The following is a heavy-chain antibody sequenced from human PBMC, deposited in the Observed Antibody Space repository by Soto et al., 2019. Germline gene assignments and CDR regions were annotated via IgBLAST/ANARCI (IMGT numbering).Heavy chain of an antibody. V-gene: IGHV1-69*01. J-gene: IGHJ6*02. CDR1: GGTFSSYA. Sequence: QVQLVQSGAEVKKPGSSVKVSCKASGGTFSSYAISWVRQAPGQGLEWMGGIIPIFGTANYAQKFQGRVTITADESTSTDYMELSSLRSEDTAVYYCASPSNGPFTYYYGMDVWGQGTTVTVSS. D-gene: IGHD2-8*01. CDR2: IIPIFGTA. CDR3: ASPSNGPFTYYYGMDV.